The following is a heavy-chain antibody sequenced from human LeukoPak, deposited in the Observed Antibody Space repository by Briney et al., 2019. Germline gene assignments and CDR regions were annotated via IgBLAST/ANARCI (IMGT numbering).Heavy chain of an antibody. D-gene: IGHD4-17*01. CDR3: ARAYGDYQSEYFQH. CDR2: MNPNSGNT. Sequence: GASVKVSCKASGYTVTSYDINWVRQATGQGLEWMGWMNPNSGNTGYAQKFQGRVTMTRNTPISTAYMELSSLRSEDTAVYYCARAYGDYQSEYFQHWGQGTLVTVSS. J-gene: IGHJ1*01. V-gene: IGHV1-8*01. CDR1: GYTVTSYD.